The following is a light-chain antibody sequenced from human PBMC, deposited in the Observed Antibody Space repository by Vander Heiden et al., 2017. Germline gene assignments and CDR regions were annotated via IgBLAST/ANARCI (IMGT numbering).Light chain of an antibody. J-gene: IGKJ2*01. CDR1: QSVLYSSNNKNY. CDR2: WAA. V-gene: IGKV4-1*01. Sequence: IVMTPSPDSLAVSLGERATINCKPSQSVLYSSNNKNYLACYQQKPGQPPKLLIYWAATRESGVPDRFSGSGSGTDFTLTISSLQAEDVAVYYCQQYYSTPLTFGQGTKLEIK. CDR3: QQYYSTPLT.